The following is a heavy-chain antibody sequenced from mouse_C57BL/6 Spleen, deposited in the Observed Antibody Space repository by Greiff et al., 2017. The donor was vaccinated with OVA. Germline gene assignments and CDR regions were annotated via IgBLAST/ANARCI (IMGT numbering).Heavy chain of an antibody. CDR2: INPYNGGT. CDR1: GYTFTDYY. D-gene: IGHD2-3*01. Sequence: EVQLQQSGPVLVKPGASVKMSCKASGYTFTDYYMNWVKQSHGKSLEWIGVINPYNGGTSYNQKFKGKATLTVDKSSSTAYMELNSLTSEDSAVYYCAREGGFYDGYSGYWGQGTTLTVSS. V-gene: IGHV1-19*01. J-gene: IGHJ2*01. CDR3: AREGGFYDGYSGY.